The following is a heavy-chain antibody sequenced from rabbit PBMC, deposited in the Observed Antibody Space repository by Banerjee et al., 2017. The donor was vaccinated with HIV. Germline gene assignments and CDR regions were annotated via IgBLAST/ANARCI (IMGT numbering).Heavy chain of an antibody. V-gene: IGHV1S40*01. J-gene: IGHJ4*01. Sequence: QSLEESGGDLVKPGASLTLTCTASGFSFSSSYWMCWVRQAPGKGLEWIACIYTSSGSTYYASWAKGRFTISKTSSTTVTLQMTSLTAADTATYFCARDRYSSVWGVWNSWGPGTLVTVS. CDR3: ARDRYSSVWGVWNS. CDR1: GFSFSSSYW. CDR2: IYTSSGST. D-gene: IGHD4-1*01.